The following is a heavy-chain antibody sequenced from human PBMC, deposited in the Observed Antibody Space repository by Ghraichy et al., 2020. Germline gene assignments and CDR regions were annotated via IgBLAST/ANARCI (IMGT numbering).Heavy chain of an antibody. D-gene: IGHD5-12*01. J-gene: IGHJ6*01. Sequence: SETLSLTCTVSGGSISSRSSCWGWIRQPPGKGLEWIGTMYYSGNTYYNLSLKSRVTISTDTSKNQFYLKRSSVTAADTAVYYCAREYDSGYDATSSMYYYYCGMGVWGRGTAVAVTS. CDR2: MYYSGNT. CDR3: AREYDSGYDATSSMYYYYCGMGV. CDR1: GGSISSRSSC. V-gene: IGHV4-39*07.